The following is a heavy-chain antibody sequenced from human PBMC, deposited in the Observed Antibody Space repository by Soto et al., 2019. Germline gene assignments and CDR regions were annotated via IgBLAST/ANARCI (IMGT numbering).Heavy chain of an antibody. Sequence: ASLKVSCKASGYTFTSYYMHWVRQAPGQGLEWMGIINPSGGSTSYAQKFQGRVTMTRDTSTSTVYMELSSLRSEDTAVYYCARQHIRSIVVVPAAIAYWGQGTLVTVSS. V-gene: IGHV1-46*01. J-gene: IGHJ4*02. CDR3: ARQHIRSIVVVPAAIAY. CDR2: INPSGGST. CDR1: GYTFTSYY. D-gene: IGHD2-2*01.